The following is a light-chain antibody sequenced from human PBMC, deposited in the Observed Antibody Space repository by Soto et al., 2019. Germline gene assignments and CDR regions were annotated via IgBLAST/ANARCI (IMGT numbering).Light chain of an antibody. V-gene: IGKV3-15*01. J-gene: IGKJ1*01. CDR2: AAS. CDR3: QQYNNWPLT. Sequence: EIVLTQSPGTLSLSPGERATLSCRASQTLRRTYIAWYQQKPGQAPRLLIYAASTRATGIPAKFSGSGSGTEFTLTTISLQTEDFAVYYCQQYNNWPLTFGQGTKVEI. CDR1: QTLRRT.